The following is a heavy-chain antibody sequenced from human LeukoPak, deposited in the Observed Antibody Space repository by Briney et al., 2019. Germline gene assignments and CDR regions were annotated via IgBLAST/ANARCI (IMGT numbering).Heavy chain of an antibody. Sequence: GGSLRLSCRGSGFTFGDHAMSWVRQAPGKGLEYVSAISSNGDNTYYADSVKGRFTISRDNSKNTLYLQMSSLRADDTAVYYCVRGTGYWGQGTLVTVSS. CDR3: VRGTGY. CDR1: GFTFGDHA. J-gene: IGHJ4*02. CDR2: ISSNGDNT. V-gene: IGHV3-64D*06.